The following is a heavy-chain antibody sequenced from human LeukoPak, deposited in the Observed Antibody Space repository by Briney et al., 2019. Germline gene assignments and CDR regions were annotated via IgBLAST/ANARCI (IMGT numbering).Heavy chain of an antibody. CDR2: IHHDGSNK. Sequence: GGSLRLSCAASGFTFSSYGMHWVRQAPGKGLDWVAFIHHDGSNKYFADSVKGRFTIPRDNSKNTVYLQMNSLRAEDTAVYYCAKPQGSGSFFDYWGRGTLVTVSS. J-gene: IGHJ4*02. V-gene: IGHV3-30*02. CDR1: GFTFSSYG. D-gene: IGHD3-10*01. CDR3: AKPQGSGSFFDY.